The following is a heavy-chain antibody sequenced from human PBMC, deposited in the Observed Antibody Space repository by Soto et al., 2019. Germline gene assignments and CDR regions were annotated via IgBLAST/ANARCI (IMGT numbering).Heavy chain of an antibody. D-gene: IGHD6-19*01. J-gene: IGHJ4*02. V-gene: IGHV1-2*04. Sequence: ASVKVSCKASGYTFTGYYMHWVRQAPGQGLEWMGWINPNSGGTNYAQKFQGWVTMTRDTSISTAYMELSRLGSDDTAVYYCARQWRGDGYKYYFDYWGQGTLVTVSS. CDR2: INPNSGGT. CDR3: ARQWRGDGYKYYFDY. CDR1: GYTFTGYY.